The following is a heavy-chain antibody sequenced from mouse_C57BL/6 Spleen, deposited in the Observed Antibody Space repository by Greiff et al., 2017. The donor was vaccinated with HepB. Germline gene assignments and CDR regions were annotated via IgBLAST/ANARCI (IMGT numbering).Heavy chain of an antibody. CDR3: ARDGRHYYAMDY. CDR1: GFTFSDFY. Sequence: EVKLMESGGGLVQSGRSLRLSCATSGFTFSDFYMEWVRQAPGKGLEWIAASRNKANDYTTEYSASVKGLFIVSRDTSQSILYLQMNALRAEDTAIYYCARDGRHYYAMDYWGQGTSVTVSS. CDR2: SRNKANDYTT. V-gene: IGHV7-1*01. J-gene: IGHJ4*01.